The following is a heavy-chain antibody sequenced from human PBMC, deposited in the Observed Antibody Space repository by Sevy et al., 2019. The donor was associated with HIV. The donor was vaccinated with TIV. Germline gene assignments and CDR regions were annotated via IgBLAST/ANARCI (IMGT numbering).Heavy chain of an antibody. V-gene: IGHV3-9*01. D-gene: IGHD3-3*01. Sequence: GGSLRLSCAASGFTFDDYAMHWVRQAPGKGLEWVSGISWNSGSLGYADSVKGRFTISRDNAKNSLYLQMNSLRAEDTALYYCANGEGEGWFDPWGQGTLVTVSS. CDR1: GFTFDDYA. CDR3: ANGEGEGWFDP. J-gene: IGHJ5*02. CDR2: ISWNSGSL.